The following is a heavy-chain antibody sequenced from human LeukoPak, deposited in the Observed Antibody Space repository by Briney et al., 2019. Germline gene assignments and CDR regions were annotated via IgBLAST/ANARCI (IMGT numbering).Heavy chain of an antibody. CDR3: AIYKRGLFDY. J-gene: IGHJ4*02. V-gene: IGHV1-18*01. CDR1: GYTFTSYG. D-gene: IGHD1-20*01. Sequence: EASVKVSCKASGYTFTSYGISWVRQAPGQGLEWMGWISAYNGNANYAQKLQGRVTMTTDTSTSTTYMELRSLRSDDTAVYYCAIYKRGLFDYWGQGTLVTVSS. CDR2: ISAYNGNA.